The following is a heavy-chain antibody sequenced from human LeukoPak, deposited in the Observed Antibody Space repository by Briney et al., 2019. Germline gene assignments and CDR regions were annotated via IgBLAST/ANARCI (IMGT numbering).Heavy chain of an antibody. V-gene: IGHV3-23*01. CDR2: ISGSGGST. D-gene: IGHD6-19*01. Sequence: GGSLRLSCAASGFTFSSYAMSWVRQAPGKGLEWVSAISGSGGSTYYADSVKGRLTISRDNSKNTLYLQMNSLRAEDTAVYYCAKDLRQWLVSYYFDSSGQGTLVTVSS. CDR1: GFTFSSYA. CDR3: AKDLRQWLVSYYFDS. J-gene: IGHJ4*02.